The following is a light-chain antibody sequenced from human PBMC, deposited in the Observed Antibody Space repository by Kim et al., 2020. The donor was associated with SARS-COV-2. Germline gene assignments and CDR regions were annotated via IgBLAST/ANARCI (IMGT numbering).Light chain of an antibody. Sequence: ALGQTVRITCQGDRLRSYYATWYQQKPGQAPILVIYGKNNRPSGIPNRFSGSSSGNTASLTSTGSQAGDEADYYCNSRNSNENVFFGGGTQLTVL. J-gene: IGLJ2*01. CDR1: RLRSYY. CDR2: GKN. V-gene: IGLV3-19*01. CDR3: NSRNSNENVF.